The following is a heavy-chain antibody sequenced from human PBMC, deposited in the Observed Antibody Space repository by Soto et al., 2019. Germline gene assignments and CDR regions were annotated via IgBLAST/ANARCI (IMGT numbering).Heavy chain of an antibody. Sequence: QVQLVQSGAEVKKPGASVQVSCKASGYTLTSYGISWVRQAPGQGLDWMGWISAYNGNTKYAQKLQGRVTMPKDTSTSTAYLELRSLRSEDTAVYYCARDSPPPREWGQGPLVTVSS. CDR2: ISAYNGNT. J-gene: IGHJ4*02. CDR1: GYTLTSYG. CDR3: ARDSPPPRE. V-gene: IGHV1-18*01.